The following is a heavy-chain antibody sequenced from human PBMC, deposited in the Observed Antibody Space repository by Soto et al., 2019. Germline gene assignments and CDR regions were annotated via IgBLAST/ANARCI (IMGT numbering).Heavy chain of an antibody. CDR3: GNYYSSGQAQTSSGLEM. V-gene: IGHV3-9*01. CDR1: GFTFDDYA. CDR2: ISCNSGSI. D-gene: IGHD3-22*01. Sequence: GGSLRLSCAASGFTFDDYAMHWVRQAPGKGLEWVSGISCNSGSIGYADAVKGRCTSSRDNAKNSLYLQMNSLRAEDTALDYCGNYYSSGQAQTSSGLEMWGQGPTV. J-gene: IGHJ6*02.